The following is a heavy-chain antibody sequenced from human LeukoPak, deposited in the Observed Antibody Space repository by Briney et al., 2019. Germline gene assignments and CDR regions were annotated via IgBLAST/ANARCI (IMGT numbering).Heavy chain of an antibody. Sequence: GRSLRLSCAASGFTFDDYAMHWVRQAPGKGLEWVSRMNSDGSTINYADSVKGRFTISRDNARNILYLQMNSLGSEDTAVYFCARAGNYYYDYWGQGTLVTVSS. D-gene: IGHD1-7*01. CDR3: ARAGNYYYDY. V-gene: IGHV3-9*01. J-gene: IGHJ4*02. CDR1: GFTFDDYA. CDR2: MNSDGSTI.